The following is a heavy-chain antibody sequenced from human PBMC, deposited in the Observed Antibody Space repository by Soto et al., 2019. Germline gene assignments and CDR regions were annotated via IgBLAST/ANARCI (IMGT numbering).Heavy chain of an antibody. CDR2: IYPSDSDT. J-gene: IGHJ4*02. CDR1: GYNCAGYW. Sequence: GESLNIQGKISGYNCAGYWIAWVRQMPGKGLELMGIIYPSDSDTRYMPSFQGQVTISADQSISSAYLQWSSLRASDTAMYYCARGGVSTRTFDYWGQGTPVTVSS. D-gene: IGHD3-3*01. V-gene: IGHV5-51*01. CDR3: ARGGVSTRTFDY.